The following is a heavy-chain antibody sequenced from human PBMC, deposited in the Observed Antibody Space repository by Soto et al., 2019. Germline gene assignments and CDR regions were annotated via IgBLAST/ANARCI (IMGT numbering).Heavy chain of an antibody. CDR2: IYHTGTT. CDR3: ARASIEYSSPGGWFDP. V-gene: IGHV4-38-2*02. CDR1: VDSIISIYH. J-gene: IGHJ5*02. D-gene: IGHD6-6*01. Sequence: SETLSLTCTVSVDSIISIYHWAWIRQPPGRGLEWIGYIYHTGTTYYNPSLKSRVTISVDRSKNQFSLKLSSVTAADTAVYYCARASIEYSSPGGWFDPWGQGTLVTVS.